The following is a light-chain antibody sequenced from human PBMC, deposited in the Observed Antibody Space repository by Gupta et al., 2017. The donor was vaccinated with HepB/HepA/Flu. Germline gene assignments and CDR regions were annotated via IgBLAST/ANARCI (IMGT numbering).Light chain of an antibody. CDR1: RPNIGRTN. Sequence: QSVLPQPPSASGTPGQRVTISCSGRRPNIGRTNINWYQQLPGTAPKLLIYYNDKRPAGVPDRFSGSKSGTSASLVTSGLQSEDEADDYCAAWDDSLKDGLFGGGTKLTVL. J-gene: IGLJ2*01. V-gene: IGLV1-44*01. CDR2: YND. CDR3: AAWDDSLKDGL.